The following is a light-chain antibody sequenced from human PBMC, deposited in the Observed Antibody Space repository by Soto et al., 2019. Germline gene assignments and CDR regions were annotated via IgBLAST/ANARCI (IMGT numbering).Light chain of an antibody. Sequence: SVLTQPPSASGAPGEAVTISCTGTSSDVGGYNSVSWYQQHPGKAPKLMIYEVSKRPSGVPDRFSGSKSGNTASLTVSGLQAEDEADYYCSSHAGGHSYVFGTGTKVTVL. J-gene: IGLJ1*01. CDR3: SSHAGGHSYV. CDR1: SSDVGGYNS. CDR2: EVS. V-gene: IGLV2-8*01.